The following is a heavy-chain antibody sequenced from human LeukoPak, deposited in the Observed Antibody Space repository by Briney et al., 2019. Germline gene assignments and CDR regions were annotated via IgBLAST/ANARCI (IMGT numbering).Heavy chain of an antibody. CDR3: ARGRPRGLYTSNWTEYLHY. Sequence: SETLSLTSTVSGGSISSSSYYWGWIRQPPGKGLEWIGEISHSGSTHYDSSLKSRVTISVDTSTNQFSLKLSSVTAADTAIYYCARGRPRGLYTSNWTEYLHYWGQGTLVTVSS. CDR2: ISHSGST. CDR1: GGSISSSSYY. V-gene: IGHV4-39*07. J-gene: IGHJ1*01. D-gene: IGHD6-13*01.